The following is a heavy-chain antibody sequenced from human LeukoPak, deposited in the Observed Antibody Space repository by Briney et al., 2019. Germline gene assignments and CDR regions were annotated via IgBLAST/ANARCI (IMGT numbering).Heavy chain of an antibody. V-gene: IGHV1-2*02. CDR3: ARGEYSYGQYYYYMDV. D-gene: IGHD5-18*01. CDR1: RYTFTGYY. Sequence: ASVKVSCKASRYTFTGYYMHWVRQAPGQGLEWMGWINPNSGGTNYAQKFQGRVTMTRDTSISTAYMELSRLRSDDTAVYYCARGEYSYGQYYYYMDVWGKGTTVTVSS. J-gene: IGHJ6*03. CDR2: INPNSGGT.